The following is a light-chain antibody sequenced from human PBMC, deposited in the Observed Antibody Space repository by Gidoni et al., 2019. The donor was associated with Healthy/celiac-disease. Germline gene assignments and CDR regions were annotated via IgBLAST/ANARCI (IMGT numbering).Light chain of an antibody. CDR3: QQSYNWPRT. Sequence: EIQMTQSPSSLSASAGDRVTISCRASQSISSYLNWYQQKPGQAPRLLIYAASSSPTGIPARFSGSGSGTDFTLTISSLQPEDFAVYYCQQSYNWPRTFGQGTKVEIK. J-gene: IGKJ1*01. V-gene: IGKV3D-15*01. CDR1: QSISSY. CDR2: AAS.